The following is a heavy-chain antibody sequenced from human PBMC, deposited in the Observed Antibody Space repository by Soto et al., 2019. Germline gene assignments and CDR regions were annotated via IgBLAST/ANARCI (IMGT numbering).Heavy chain of an antibody. Sequence: QVQLVQSGVEVKKPGASVKVSCKASGYIFASYAITWVRQTPGQGLEWMGWISGYNGNTKYAQQLQXXVXMIXDTSASTAYMELRSLTSDDTAVYYCARGAVAGWDYWGQGTLVTVSS. CDR2: ISGYNGNT. D-gene: IGHD6-19*01. V-gene: IGHV1-18*01. CDR1: GYIFASYA. J-gene: IGHJ4*02. CDR3: ARGAVAGWDY.